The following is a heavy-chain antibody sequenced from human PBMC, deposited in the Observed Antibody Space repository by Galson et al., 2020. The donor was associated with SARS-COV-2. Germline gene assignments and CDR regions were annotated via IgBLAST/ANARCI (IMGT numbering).Heavy chain of an antibody. J-gene: IGHJ1*01. CDR1: GYSFSDYY. CDR3: ARNGRDCSGGICYGAEYFQR. V-gene: IGHV3-11*06. Sequence: GESLKISCAASGYSFSDYYMSWIRQAPGKGLEWVSYISSSGSYTNYADSVKGRFTLSRDNAKKSQYLQMNSLRVEDTAVYYCARNGRDCSGGICYGAEYFQRWGQGTLVIVSS. CDR2: ISSSGSYT. D-gene: IGHD2-15*01.